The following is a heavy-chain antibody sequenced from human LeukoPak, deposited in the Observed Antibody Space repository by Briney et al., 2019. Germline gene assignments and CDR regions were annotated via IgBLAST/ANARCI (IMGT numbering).Heavy chain of an antibody. D-gene: IGHD1-26*01. CDR2: ISTSTTYK. CDR1: GFTFSSYN. CDR3: ARAEWELDYYYYYMDV. V-gene: IGHV3-21*01. Sequence: GGSLRLSCAASGFTFSSYNMNWVRQAPGKGLEWVSSISTSTTYKYYADSVEGRFTISRDNSKNTLYLQMNSLRAEDTAVYYCARAEWELDYYYYYMDVWGKGTTVTVSS. J-gene: IGHJ6*03.